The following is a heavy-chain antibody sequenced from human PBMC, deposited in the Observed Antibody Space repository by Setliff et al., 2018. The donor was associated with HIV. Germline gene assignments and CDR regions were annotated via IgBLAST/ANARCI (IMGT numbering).Heavy chain of an antibody. D-gene: IGHD3-10*01. CDR2: IYPIGSPDYPSGNT. CDR1: GGSISSYY. Sequence: SETLSLTCTVSGGSISSYYWSWIRQSPGKGLEWIGYIYPIGSPDYPSGNTVYNPSLRSRVTLSLDTSKNQFSLKLTSVTAADAAVYYCTGDYNSGSHRFDYWGQGTPVTVSS. J-gene: IGHJ4*02. V-gene: IGHV4-4*08. CDR3: TGDYNSGSHRFDY.